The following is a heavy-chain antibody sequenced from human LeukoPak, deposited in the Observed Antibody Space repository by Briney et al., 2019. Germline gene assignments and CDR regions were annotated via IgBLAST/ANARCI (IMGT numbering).Heavy chain of an antibody. Sequence: GGSLRLSCAASGFTFSTYVMSWVRQAPGQGLEWVSAISGSGGSTYYADSVKGRFTIPRDNSKNTLYLQMNSLGADDTAVYYCAKGNWRYFDYWGQGTLVTVSS. CDR1: GFTFSTYV. V-gene: IGHV3-23*01. D-gene: IGHD1-1*01. CDR3: AKGNWRYFDY. J-gene: IGHJ4*02. CDR2: ISGSGGST.